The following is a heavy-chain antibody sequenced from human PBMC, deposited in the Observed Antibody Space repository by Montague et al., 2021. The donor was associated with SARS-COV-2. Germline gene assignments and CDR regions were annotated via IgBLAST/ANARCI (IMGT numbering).Heavy chain of an antibody. Sequence: SETLSLTCTVSGGSLSNYFWSWIRQPPGKGLEWVGYISYSGSTNYNPSLKSRVTISVDTAKNQFSLKLLSVTAADTAVYYCARRHRVGCGAYWGQGTLVTVSS. CDR1: GGSLSNYF. D-gene: IGHD5-24*01. V-gene: IGHV4-59*08. J-gene: IGHJ4*02. CDR2: ISYSGST. CDR3: ARRHRVGCGAY.